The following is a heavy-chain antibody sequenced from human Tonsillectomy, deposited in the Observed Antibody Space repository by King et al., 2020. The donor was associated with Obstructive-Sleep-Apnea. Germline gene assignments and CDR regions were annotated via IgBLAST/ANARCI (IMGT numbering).Heavy chain of an antibody. CDR1: GYSISSGYY. Sequence: QLQESGPGLVKPSETLSLTCTVSGYSISSGYYWGWIRQPPGKGLEWIGSIYHSGSTYYNPSLKSRVTISVDTSKNQFSLKLSSVTAADTAVYYCASPGWPSENWFDPWGQGTLVTVSS. CDR3: ASPGWPSENWFDP. J-gene: IGHJ5*02. D-gene: IGHD2-15*01. CDR2: IYHSGST. V-gene: IGHV4-38-2*02.